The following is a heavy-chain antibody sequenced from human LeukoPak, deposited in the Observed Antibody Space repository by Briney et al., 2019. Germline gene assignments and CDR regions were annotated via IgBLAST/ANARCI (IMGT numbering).Heavy chain of an antibody. D-gene: IGHD3-22*01. CDR3: VRRKADSSGYYYVDF. V-gene: IGHV4-38-2*02. CDR2: MYHSGST. CDR1: GDSVSSDYL. Sequence: PSETLSLXCTVSGDSVSSDYLWGWVRQPPGKGLEWIGSMYHSGSTYYNPSLKSRVTISIDTSKNQFSLRLSSVTAADTAVYYCVRRKADSSGYYYVDFWGQGTLVTVSS. J-gene: IGHJ4*02.